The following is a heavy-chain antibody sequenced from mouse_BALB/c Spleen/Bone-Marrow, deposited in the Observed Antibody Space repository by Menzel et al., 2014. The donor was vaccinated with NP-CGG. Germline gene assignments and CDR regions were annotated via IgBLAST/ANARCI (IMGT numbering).Heavy chain of an antibody. Sequence: EVKVVESGGGLMQPGGSRKLSCAASGFTFSSFGMHWVRQAPEKGLEWVAYISSGSSTIYYADTVKGRFTISRDKPKNTLFLQMTSLRSEDTAMYYCARSLLRLSYAMDYWGQGTSVTVSS. V-gene: IGHV5-17*02. CDR1: GFTFSSFG. CDR3: ARSLLRLSYAMDY. D-gene: IGHD1-2*01. J-gene: IGHJ4*01. CDR2: ISSGSSTI.